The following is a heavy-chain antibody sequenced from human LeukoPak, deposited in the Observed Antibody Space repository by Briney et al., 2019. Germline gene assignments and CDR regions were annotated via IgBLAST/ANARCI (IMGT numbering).Heavy chain of an antibody. D-gene: IGHD3-10*01. V-gene: IGHV4-59*08. CDR2: IYYIGSA. Sequence: SETLSLTCTVSGGSISSYYWSWIRQPPGKGLEWIGYIYYIGSANYNPSLKSRVTISVDTSKNQFSLKLSSVTAADTAVYYCARRFTGAAGDAFDIWGQGTMVTVSS. J-gene: IGHJ3*02. CDR1: GGSISSYY. CDR3: ARRFTGAAGDAFDI.